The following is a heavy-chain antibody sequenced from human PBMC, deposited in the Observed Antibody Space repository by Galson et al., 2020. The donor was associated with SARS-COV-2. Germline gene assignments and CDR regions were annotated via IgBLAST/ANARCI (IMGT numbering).Heavy chain of an antibody. CDR1: GYPFATYG. D-gene: IGHD1-1*01. J-gene: IGHJ4*02. CDR2: INTYNGNT. V-gene: IGHV1-18*01. Sequence: ASVKVSCKASGYPFATYGITWVRQAPGQGLEWMGWINTYNGNTNYAQNLQDRVTMTIDTSTSTVYMELTSLRSDDTAVYYCVRPQTTASFDYWGQGTLVTVSS. CDR3: VRPQTTASFDY.